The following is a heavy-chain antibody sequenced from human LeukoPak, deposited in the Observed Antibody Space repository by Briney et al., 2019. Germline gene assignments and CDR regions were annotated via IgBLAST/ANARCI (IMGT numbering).Heavy chain of an antibody. CDR1: GYTSTSYG. D-gene: IGHD3-22*01. CDR3: ARGLSPRTLYYYDSSGSPFDY. J-gene: IGHJ4*02. Sequence: ASVKVSCKASGYTSTSYGISWVRQAPGQGLEWMGWISAYNGNTNYAQKLQGRVTMTTDTSTSTAYMELRSLRSDDTAVYYCARGLSPRTLYYYDSSGSPFDYWGQGTLVTVSS. V-gene: IGHV1-18*01. CDR2: ISAYNGNT.